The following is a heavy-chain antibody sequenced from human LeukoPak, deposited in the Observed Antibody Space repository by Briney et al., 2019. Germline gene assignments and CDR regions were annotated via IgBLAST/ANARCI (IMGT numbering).Heavy chain of an antibody. CDR1: GFTFSSYA. CDR3: VKDRGIVVVVAATAYDY. J-gene: IGHJ4*02. Sequence: GRSLRLSCSASGFTFSSYAMHWVRQAPGKGLEYVSAISSNGGSTYYADSVKGRFTISRDNSKNTLYLQMSSLRAEDTVVYYCVKDRGIVVVVAATAYDYWGQGTLVTVSS. D-gene: IGHD2-15*01. V-gene: IGHV3-64D*06. CDR2: ISSNGGST.